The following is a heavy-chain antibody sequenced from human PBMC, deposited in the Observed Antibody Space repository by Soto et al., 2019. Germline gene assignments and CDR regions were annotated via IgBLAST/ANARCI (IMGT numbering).Heavy chain of an antibody. D-gene: IGHD4-17*01. Sequence: ASVKVSCKASGYTFTSYGISWVRQAPGQGLEWMGWISAYNGNTNYAQKLQGRVTMTTDTSTSTAYMELRSLRSDDTAVYYCARDIGGLWYGDYDDHWGQGTLVTVSS. CDR2: ISAYNGNT. CDR1: GYTFTSYG. V-gene: IGHV1-18*01. CDR3: ARDIGGLWYGDYDDH. J-gene: IGHJ5*02.